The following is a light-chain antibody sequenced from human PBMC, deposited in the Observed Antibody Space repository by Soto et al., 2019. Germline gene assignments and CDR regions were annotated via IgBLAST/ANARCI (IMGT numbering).Light chain of an antibody. V-gene: IGKV1-5*03. CDR2: KAS. Sequence: DIQMTQSPSTLSASVGDRVTITSRASQSISSWLAWYQQKPGKAPKLLIYKASSLESGVPSRFSGSGSGTEFTLTISSLQPDEFATYYCQQYNSYPYTFGQGTKLEIK. CDR1: QSISSW. J-gene: IGKJ2*01. CDR3: QQYNSYPYT.